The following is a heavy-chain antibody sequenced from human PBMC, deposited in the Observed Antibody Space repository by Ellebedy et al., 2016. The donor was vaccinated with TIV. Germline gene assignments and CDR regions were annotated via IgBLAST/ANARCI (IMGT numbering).Heavy chain of an antibody. CDR2: ISGNGVNS. CDR1: GFPFGTYA. Sequence: PGGSLRLSCAASGFPFGTYAMSWVRQTPGRGLEWVSDISGNGVNSHYADSVKRRFTISRDNSKNTLYLQRTSLRAEDTAIYYCTETGGGGSGTPDYWGQGTLVTVSS. D-gene: IGHD7-27*01. V-gene: IGHV3-23*01. J-gene: IGHJ4*02. CDR3: TETGGGGSGTPDY.